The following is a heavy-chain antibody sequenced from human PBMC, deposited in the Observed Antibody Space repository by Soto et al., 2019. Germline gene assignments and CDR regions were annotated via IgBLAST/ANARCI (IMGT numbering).Heavy chain of an antibody. CDR3: ARAVAYYSSGYSPDAFAI. Sequence: QVQLQESGPGLVKPSQTLSLTCTVSGGSISSGGYYWSWIRQHPGKGLEWIGYIYYSGSTYYNPSLERRVTISVDTSTIQLSLKLSSVTGADTAVYYCARAVAYYSSGYSPDAFAIWGQGTMVNVSS. CDR2: IYYSGST. J-gene: IGHJ3*02. CDR1: GGSISSGGYY. V-gene: IGHV4-31*03. D-gene: IGHD3-22*01.